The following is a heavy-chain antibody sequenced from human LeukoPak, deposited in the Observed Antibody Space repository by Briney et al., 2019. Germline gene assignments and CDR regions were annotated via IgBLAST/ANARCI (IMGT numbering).Heavy chain of an antibody. V-gene: IGHV3-74*01. CDR1: GFTFSSYW. J-gene: IGHJ5*02. D-gene: IGHD3-3*01. Sequence: PGGSLRLSCAASGFTFSSYWMHWVRQAPGKGLVWVSRINTDGSSTSYADSVKGRFTISRDNAKNMLYLQMNSLRAEDTAVYYCARPYYDFWSGYRKEYNWFDPWGQGTLVTVSP. CDR2: INTDGSST. CDR3: ARPYYDFWSGYRKEYNWFDP.